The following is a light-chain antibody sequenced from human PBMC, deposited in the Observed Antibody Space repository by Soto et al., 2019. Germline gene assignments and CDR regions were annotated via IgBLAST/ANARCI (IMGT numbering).Light chain of an antibody. CDR2: SDN. Sequence: QSALPQPPSASGTPGQRVAISCSGASSNIGSTRANWYRQLPGTAPKLLIYSDNQRPSGVPDRFSGSKSGTSASLAISGLQSEDEADYYCAAWDNSLNGYVFGTGTKVTVL. V-gene: IGLV1-44*01. J-gene: IGLJ1*01. CDR3: AAWDNSLNGYV. CDR1: SSNIGSTR.